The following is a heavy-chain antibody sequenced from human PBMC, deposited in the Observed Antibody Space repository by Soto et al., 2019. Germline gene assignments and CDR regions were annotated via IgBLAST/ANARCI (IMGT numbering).Heavy chain of an antibody. J-gene: IGHJ5*02. CDR2: IYYSGST. CDR3: AREANYEDWFDP. Sequence: SETLSLTCTVSGGSISSYYWSWIRQPPGKGLEWIGYIYYSGSTNYNPSLKSRVTISVDTSKNQFSLKLSSVTAADTAVYYCAREANYEDWFDPWGQGTLVTVSS. D-gene: IGHD1-7*01. CDR1: GGSISSYY. V-gene: IGHV4-59*12.